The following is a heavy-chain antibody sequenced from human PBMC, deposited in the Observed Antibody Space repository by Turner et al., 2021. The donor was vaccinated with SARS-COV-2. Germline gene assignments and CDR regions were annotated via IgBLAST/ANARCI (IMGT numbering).Heavy chain of an antibody. CDR3: AKGASQHFDY. CDR2: ISYDGSNK. CDR1: GFTFSSYG. V-gene: IGHV3-30*18. Sequence: QVQLVESGGGVVQPGRSLRLSCAASGFTFSSYGMHWVRQAPGKGLEWVAVISYDGSNKYYADSVKGRFTISRDNSKNTLYLQMNSLRAEDTAVYYCAKGASQHFDYWGQGTLVTVS. D-gene: IGHD5-18*01. J-gene: IGHJ4*02.